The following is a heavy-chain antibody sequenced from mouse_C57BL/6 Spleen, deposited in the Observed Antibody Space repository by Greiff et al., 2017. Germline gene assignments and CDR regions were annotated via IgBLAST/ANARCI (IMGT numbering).Heavy chain of an antibody. Sequence: QVQLQQPGAELVMPGASVKLSCKASGYTFTSYWMHWVKQRPGQGLEWIGEIDPSDSYTNYNQKFKGQSTLTVDKSSSTAYMQLSSLTSEDSAVYYCATGKAMDYWGQGTSVTVSS. CDR2: IDPSDSYT. CDR3: ATGKAMDY. J-gene: IGHJ4*01. CDR1: GYTFTSYW. D-gene: IGHD4-1*01. V-gene: IGHV1-69*01.